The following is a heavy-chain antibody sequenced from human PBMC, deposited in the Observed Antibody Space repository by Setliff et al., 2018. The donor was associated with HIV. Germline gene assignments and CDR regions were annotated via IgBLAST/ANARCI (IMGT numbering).Heavy chain of an antibody. J-gene: IGHJ4*02. CDR3: AKTIAAAATLPFDF. V-gene: IGHV1-3*01. CDR2: INSGNGNT. CDR1: GYTFTYYA. Sequence: GASVKVSCKASGYTFTYYAIHWLRQAPGHRLQWMGWINSGNGNTKYSQKFQGRVTITKDTSASTAYMELSSLRSEDTAVYYCAKTIAAAATLPFDFWGQGTLVTVSS. D-gene: IGHD6-13*01.